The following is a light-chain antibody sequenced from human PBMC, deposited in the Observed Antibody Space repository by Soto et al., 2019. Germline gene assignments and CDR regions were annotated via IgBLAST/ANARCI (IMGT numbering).Light chain of an antibody. J-gene: IGKJ4*01. CDR1: QSVLYSSNHQNY. CDR2: LAS. V-gene: IGKV4-1*01. Sequence: DIVMTQSPDSLAVSLGARATIKCKSSQSVLYSSNHQNYLSWYQQKPGQPPTLLIYLASTRESGVPDRFSGSWSGTEFTLTISSLQAEDVAVYYCQQYYSTPLTFGGGTNVEIK. CDR3: QQYYSTPLT.